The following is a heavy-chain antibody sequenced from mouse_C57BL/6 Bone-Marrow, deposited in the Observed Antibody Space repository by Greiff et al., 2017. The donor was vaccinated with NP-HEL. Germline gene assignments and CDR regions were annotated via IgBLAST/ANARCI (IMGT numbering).Heavy chain of an antibody. Sequence: EVQGVESGGGLVKPGGSLKLSCAASGFTFSSYAMSWVRQTPEKRLEWVATISDGGSYTYYPDNVKGRFTISRDNAKNNLYLQMSHLKPEDTAMYYCARGDDAWFAYWGQGTLVTVSA. CDR1: GFTFSSYA. CDR3: ARGDDAWFAY. J-gene: IGHJ3*01. V-gene: IGHV5-4*01. CDR2: ISDGGSYT.